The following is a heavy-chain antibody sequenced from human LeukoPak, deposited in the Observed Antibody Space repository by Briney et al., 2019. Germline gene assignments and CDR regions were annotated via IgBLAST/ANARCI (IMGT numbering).Heavy chain of an antibody. Sequence: SVKVSCKASGGTFSSYATSWVRQAPGQGLEWMGRIIPIFGTANYAQKFQGRVTITTDESTSTAYMELSSLRSEDTAVYYCARDDTVFGVVIAPFDYWGQGTLVTVSS. CDR3: ARDDTVFGVVIAPFDY. CDR2: IIPIFGTA. J-gene: IGHJ4*02. V-gene: IGHV1-69*05. D-gene: IGHD3-3*01. CDR1: GGTFSSYA.